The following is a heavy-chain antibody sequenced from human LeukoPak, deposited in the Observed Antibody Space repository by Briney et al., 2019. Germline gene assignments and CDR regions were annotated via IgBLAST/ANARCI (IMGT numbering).Heavy chain of an antibody. CDR2: IYYSGST. J-gene: IGHJ4*02. CDR1: GGSISSYY. V-gene: IGHV4-59*01. D-gene: IGHD5-12*01. Sequence: SETLSLTCTVSGGSISSYYWSWIRQPPGKGLEWIGYIYYSGSTNYNPSLKSRVTISVGTSKNQFSLKLSSVTAADTAVYYCARANRYDLYFDYWGQGTLVTVSS. CDR3: ARANRYDLYFDY.